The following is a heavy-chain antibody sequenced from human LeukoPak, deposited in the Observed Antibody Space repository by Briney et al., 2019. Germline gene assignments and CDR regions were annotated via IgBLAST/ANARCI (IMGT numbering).Heavy chain of an antibody. D-gene: IGHD3-3*01. CDR2: IRYDGSNK. Sequence: PGGSLRLSCAASGFTFSSYGMHWVRQAPGKGLEWVAFIRYDGSNKYYADSVKGRFTISRDNSKNRVYLQMNSLKTEDSAVYYCAREGSGYSYFYYMDVWGKGTTVTVSS. V-gene: IGHV3-30*02. CDR1: GFTFSSYG. J-gene: IGHJ6*03. CDR3: AREGSGYSYFYYMDV.